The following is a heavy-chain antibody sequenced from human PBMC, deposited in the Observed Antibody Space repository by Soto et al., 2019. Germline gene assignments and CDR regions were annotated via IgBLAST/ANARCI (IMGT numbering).Heavy chain of an antibody. Sequence: PSQTLSLTCAISGDSVSSNSAAWNWIRQSPSRGLEWLGRTYYRSKWYNDYAVSVKSRISINPDTSKNQFSLQLNSVTPEDTAVYYSTRGTGGSWYPAFDIWGQGTMVTVSS. CDR1: GDSVSSNSAA. CDR3: TRGTGGSWYPAFDI. V-gene: IGHV6-1*01. D-gene: IGHD6-13*01. CDR2: TYYRSKWYN. J-gene: IGHJ3*02.